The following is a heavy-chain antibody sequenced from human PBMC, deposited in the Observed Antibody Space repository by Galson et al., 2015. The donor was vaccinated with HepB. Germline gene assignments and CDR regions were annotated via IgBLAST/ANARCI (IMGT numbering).Heavy chain of an antibody. V-gene: IGHV3-21*01. CDR2: ISSSSSYI. Sequence: SLRLSCAASGFTFSSYSMNWVRQAPGKGLEWVSSISSSSSYIYYADSVKGRFTISRDNAKNSLYLQMNSLRAEDTAVYYCARGNYCGGDCYLVGLFDYWGQGTLVTVSS. CDR1: GFTFSSYS. J-gene: IGHJ4*02. CDR3: ARGNYCGGDCYLVGLFDY. D-gene: IGHD2-21*02.